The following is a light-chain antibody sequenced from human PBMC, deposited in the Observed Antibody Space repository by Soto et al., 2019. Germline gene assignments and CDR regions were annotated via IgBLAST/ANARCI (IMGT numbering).Light chain of an antibody. V-gene: IGKV3-15*01. J-gene: IGKJ1*01. CDR3: LQYNDWPRT. CDR2: DAS. CDR1: QSVGSN. Sequence: EVVMTQSPATLSVSPGERATLSCRASQSVGSNLAWYQQKPGQAPRLLIPDASTRATGIPARFSGSGSGTEFTLTISSLQSEDLAVFYCLQYNDWPRTFGQGTKV.